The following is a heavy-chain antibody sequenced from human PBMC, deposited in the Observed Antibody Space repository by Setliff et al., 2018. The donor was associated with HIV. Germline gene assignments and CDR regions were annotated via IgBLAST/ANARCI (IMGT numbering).Heavy chain of an antibody. CDR2: IYSGGST. Sequence: GSLRLSCAASGFTVSNNYMSWVRQAPGKGLEWVSVIYSGGSTYYADSVKGRFTISRDNSKNTLYLQMNSLRAEDTAVYYCARVLGKAYYYYYMDVWGKGTTVTVSS. CDR1: GFTVSNNY. CDR3: ARVLGKAYYYYYMDV. J-gene: IGHJ6*03. V-gene: IGHV3-53*01. D-gene: IGHD7-27*01.